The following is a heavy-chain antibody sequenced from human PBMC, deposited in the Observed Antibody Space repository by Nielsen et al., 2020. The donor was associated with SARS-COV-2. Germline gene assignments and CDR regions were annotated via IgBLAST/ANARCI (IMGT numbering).Heavy chain of an antibody. D-gene: IGHD3-10*01. CDR3: ARAEMGTYYYGSGVPYYFDY. CDR2: ISYDGSNK. J-gene: IGHJ4*02. CDR1: GFTFSSYA. V-gene: IGHV3-30-3*01. Sequence: GESLKISCAASGFTFSSYAMHWVRQAPGKGLEWVAVISYDGSNKYYADSVKGRFTISRDNSKNTLYLQMNSLRAGDTAVYYCARAEMGTYYYGSGVPYYFDYWGQGTLVTVSS.